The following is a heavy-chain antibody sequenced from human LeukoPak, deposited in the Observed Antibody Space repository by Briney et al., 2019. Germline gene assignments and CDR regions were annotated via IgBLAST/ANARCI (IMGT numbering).Heavy chain of an antibody. CDR3: ARALRGYCSSTSCYRDAFDI. D-gene: IGHD2-2*01. V-gene: IGHV4-59*01. J-gene: IGHJ3*02. CDR1: GASISNYY. CDR2: IYYSGST. Sequence: PSETLSLTCTVSGASISNYYWSWIRQPPGKGLEWIGYIYYSGSTNYNPSLKSRVTISVDTSKNQFSLKLSSVTAADTAVYYCARALRGYCSSTSCYRDAFDIWGQGTMVTVSS.